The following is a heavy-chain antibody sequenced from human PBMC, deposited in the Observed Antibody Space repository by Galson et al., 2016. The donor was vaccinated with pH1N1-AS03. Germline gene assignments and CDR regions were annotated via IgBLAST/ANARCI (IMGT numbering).Heavy chain of an antibody. V-gene: IGHV3-64*01. CDR1: GFTFSSYA. CDR3: ARGPVSYANYWFPPPDY. D-gene: IGHD4/OR15-4a*01. Sequence: SLRLSCAVGGFTFSSYAMFWLRQAPGKGLEYVSAISGNGFSTYYANSVKERFTVSRDNSKNTLYLQMGSLRVEDMAVYYCARGPVSYANYWFPPPDYWGQGTLVTASS. J-gene: IGHJ4*02. CDR2: ISGNGFST.